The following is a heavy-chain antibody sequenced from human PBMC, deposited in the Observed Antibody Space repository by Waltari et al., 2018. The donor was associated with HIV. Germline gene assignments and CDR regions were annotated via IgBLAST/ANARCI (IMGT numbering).Heavy chain of an antibody. CDR2: ITPIFKTT. Sequence: QVQLVQSGAEVKKPGSSVKVSCRASGGTFRTYTISWVRQAPGQGLEWMGGITPIFKTTKYAQKFQGRVTLTADESTRTTYMELTSLRSDDTAMYYCARNGDYAPAYWGQGTLVTVSS. CDR1: GGTFRTYT. J-gene: IGHJ4*02. V-gene: IGHV1-69*01. D-gene: IGHD4-17*01. CDR3: ARNGDYAPAY.